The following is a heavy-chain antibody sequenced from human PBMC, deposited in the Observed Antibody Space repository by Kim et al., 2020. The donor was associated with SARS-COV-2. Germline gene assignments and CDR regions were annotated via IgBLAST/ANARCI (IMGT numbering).Heavy chain of an antibody. CDR1: GGSINYY. Sequence: SETLSLTCTVSGGSINYYWSWIRQPPGKGLEWIGYIYYSGSADYNPYLKSRATISVDMFKKQFYLKLSSVTAVDTAVYFCARGEQWQDFDYWGQGTLVTVSS. D-gene: IGHD6-19*01. V-gene: IGHV4-59*13. J-gene: IGHJ4*02. CDR2: IYYSGSA. CDR3: ARGEQWQDFDY.